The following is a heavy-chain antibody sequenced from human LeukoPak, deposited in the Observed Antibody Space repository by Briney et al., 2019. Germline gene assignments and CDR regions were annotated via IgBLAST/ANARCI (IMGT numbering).Heavy chain of an antibody. Sequence: SETLSLTCTVYGGYISSSSYYWGWIRQPPGKGLEWFGDIYYTGRTYYNSSLKSRLTVSIDTSKNQFSLKLDSVTAADTAVYYCARRRYYDSTGYLDWGQGTLITVSS. CDR1: GGYISSSSYY. V-gene: IGHV4-39*01. CDR2: IYYTGRT. D-gene: IGHD3-22*01. J-gene: IGHJ1*01. CDR3: ARRRYYDSTGYLD.